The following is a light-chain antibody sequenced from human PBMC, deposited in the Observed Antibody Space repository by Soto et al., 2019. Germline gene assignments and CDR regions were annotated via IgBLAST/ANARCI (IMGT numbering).Light chain of an antibody. CDR3: LFYSGGTWV. J-gene: IGLJ3*02. V-gene: IGLV7-43*01. CDR1: TGAVTSGYY. Sequence: QAVVTQEPSLTVSPGGTVTLTCASSTGAVTSGYYPNWFQRKPGQAPRPLIYSASNKHSWNPARFSGSLLGGKAALTLSGVQPEDEAEYYCLFYSGGTWVFGGGTKLTVL. CDR2: SAS.